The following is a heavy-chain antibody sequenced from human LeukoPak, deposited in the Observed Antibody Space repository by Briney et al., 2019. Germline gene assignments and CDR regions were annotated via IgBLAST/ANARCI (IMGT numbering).Heavy chain of an antibody. Sequence: ASETQSLTFTVSGGSISSYYWSWIRQPPGKGLEWIGYIYYSGSTNYNPSLKSRVTISVDTSKNQFSLKLSSVTAADTAVYYCARDLWVAAEAFDIWGQGTMVTVSS. D-gene: IGHD2-15*01. CDR1: GGSISSYY. CDR2: IYYSGST. CDR3: ARDLWVAAEAFDI. V-gene: IGHV4-59*01. J-gene: IGHJ3*02.